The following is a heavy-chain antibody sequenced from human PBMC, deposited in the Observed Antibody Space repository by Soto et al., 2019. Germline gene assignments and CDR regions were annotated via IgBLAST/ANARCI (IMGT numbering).Heavy chain of an antibody. J-gene: IGHJ4*02. Sequence: GGSLRLSCAASGFTFSSYGMHWVRQAPGKGLEWVAVIWYDGSNKYYADSVKGRFTISRDNSKNTMYLQMNSLRAEDTAVYYCAREGKDIVATIRPYYFDYWGQGTLVTVSS. CDR2: IWYDGSNK. D-gene: IGHD5-12*01. CDR1: GFTFSSYG. V-gene: IGHV3-33*01. CDR3: AREGKDIVATIRPYYFDY.